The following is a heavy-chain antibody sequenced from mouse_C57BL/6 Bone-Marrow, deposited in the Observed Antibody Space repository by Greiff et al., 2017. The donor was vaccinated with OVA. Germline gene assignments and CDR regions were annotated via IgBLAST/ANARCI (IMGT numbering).Heavy chain of an antibody. D-gene: IGHD2-3*01. CDR2: IYPGDGDT. V-gene: IGHV1-82*01. CDR3: ARFDGDDYDGYPFFDY. J-gene: IGHJ2*01. Sequence: VKLQESGPELVKPGASVKISCKASGYAFSSSWMNWVKQRPGKGLEWIGRIYPGDGDTNYNGKFKGKATLTADKSSSTAYMQLSSLTSEDSAVYFCARFDGDDYDGYPFFDYWGQGTTLTVSS. CDR1: GYAFSSSW.